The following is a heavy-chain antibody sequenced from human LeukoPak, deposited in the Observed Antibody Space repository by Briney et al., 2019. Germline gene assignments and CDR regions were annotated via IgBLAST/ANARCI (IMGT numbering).Heavy chain of an antibody. Sequence: GGSLTLSCPAPGFIFRSYEKNWLPQAPAQGLDCASYISSSGTTIYYADSLRDRFTISRDNAKNTLYLQRNSLRAEDTALYYCARGGVYWGQGTLVTVSS. CDR1: GFIFRSYE. CDR3: ARGGVY. CDR2: ISSSGTTI. V-gene: IGHV3-48*03. J-gene: IGHJ4*02.